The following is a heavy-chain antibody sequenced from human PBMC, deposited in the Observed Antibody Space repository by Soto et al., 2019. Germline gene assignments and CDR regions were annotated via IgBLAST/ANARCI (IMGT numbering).Heavy chain of an antibody. CDR3: ARTRSAWSDFHYYSLDV. Sequence: QVQLVESGGGVVQPGRSLRLSCAASGFTFNSYGMHWVRQGPGNGLEWVAFISYDSTKTYYADSVKGRFTISRDNSNNDLYVQMNSLTGEDTAGYYCARTRSAWSDFHYYSLDVWGQGTTVTVSS. CDR2: ISYDSTKT. V-gene: IGHV3-30*03. D-gene: IGHD1-26*01. CDR1: GFTFNSYG. J-gene: IGHJ6*02.